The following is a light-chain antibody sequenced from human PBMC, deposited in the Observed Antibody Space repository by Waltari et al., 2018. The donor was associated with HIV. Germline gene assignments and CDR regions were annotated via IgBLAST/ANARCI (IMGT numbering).Light chain of an antibody. CDR2: RDY. CDR1: SSNVGSKP. CDR3: VAWNDSLSGYV. J-gene: IGLJ1*01. Sequence: QSVLTQPPSASGTLGQSVTISCPGSSSNVGSKPVYWFQQVSGTAPKLLICRDYQRRSGIPDRFSGSKSGASTSLTISVLRSADEAAYYCVAWNDSLSGYVFGTGTRVSVL. V-gene: IGLV1-47*01.